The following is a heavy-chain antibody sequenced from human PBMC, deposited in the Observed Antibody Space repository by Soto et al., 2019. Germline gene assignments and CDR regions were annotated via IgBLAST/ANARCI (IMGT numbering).Heavy chain of an antibody. D-gene: IGHD1-1*01. CDR2: ISAYNGNT. Sequence: GASVKVSCKASGYTFTSYGISWVRQAPGQGLEWMGWISAYNGNTNYAQKLQGRVTMTTDISTSTAYMELRSLRSDDTAIYYCARDSSVVQLETLADAFEIWGEGPLVP. CDR1: GYTFTSYG. J-gene: IGHJ3*02. V-gene: IGHV1-18*01. CDR3: ARDSSVVQLETLADAFEI.